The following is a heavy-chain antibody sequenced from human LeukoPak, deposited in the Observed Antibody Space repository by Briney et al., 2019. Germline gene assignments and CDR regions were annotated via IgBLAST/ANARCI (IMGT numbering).Heavy chain of an antibody. CDR1: GGTFSSNT. V-gene: IGHV1-69*13. CDR2: IIPIFGTA. Sequence: GASVKVSCKASGGTFSSNTISWVRQAPGQGLECMGGIIPIFGTANYAQKFQGRVTITADESTSTAYMELSSLRYEDTAVYYCARVWCSGGSCYSSRGASDIWGQGTMVTVSS. J-gene: IGHJ3*02. D-gene: IGHD2-15*01. CDR3: ARVWCSGGSCYSSRGASDI.